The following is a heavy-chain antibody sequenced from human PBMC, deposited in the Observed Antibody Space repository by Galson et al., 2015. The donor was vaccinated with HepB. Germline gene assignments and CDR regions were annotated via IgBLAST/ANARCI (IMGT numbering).Heavy chain of an antibody. V-gene: IGHV3-15*01. CDR3: TTDYGATNIGAFDI. D-gene: IGHD5-24*01. CDR1: GFTFSNAW. CDR2: INSKTDGGTT. J-gene: IGHJ3*02. Sequence: SLRLSCAASGFTFSNAWMTWVRQAPGKGLEWVGHINSKTDGGTTDYAAPVKGRFTISRDDSKNTLYLQMSSLKTEDTAVYYCTTDYGATNIGAFDIWGQGTMVTVSS.